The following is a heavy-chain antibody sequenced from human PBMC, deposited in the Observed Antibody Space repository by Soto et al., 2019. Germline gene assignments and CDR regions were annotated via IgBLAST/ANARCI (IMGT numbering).Heavy chain of an antibody. CDR1: GGTFSSYA. Sequence: QVQLVQSGAEVKKPGSSVKVSCKASGGTFSSYAISWVRQAPGQGLEWMGGLIPIFGTANYAQKFQGRVTIPADESTSTAYMELSSLRSEDTAVYYCARDYRYSRGSGDAFDIWGQGTMVTVSS. J-gene: IGHJ3*02. CDR3: ARDYRYSRGSGDAFDI. D-gene: IGHD6-13*01. V-gene: IGHV1-69*01. CDR2: LIPIFGTA.